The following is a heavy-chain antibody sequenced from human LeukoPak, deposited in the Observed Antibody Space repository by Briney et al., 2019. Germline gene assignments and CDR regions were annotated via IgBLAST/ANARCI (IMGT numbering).Heavy chain of an antibody. D-gene: IGHD4-17*01. CDR1: GGSFSGYY. Sequence: PSETLSLTCAVYGGSFSGYYWSWIRQPPGKGLEWIGEINHSGSTNYNPSLKSRVTISVDTSKNQFSLKLSSVTAADTAVYYCARLRAPPTVTSPNFDYWGQGTLVTVSS. CDR3: ARLRAPPTVTSPNFDY. J-gene: IGHJ4*02. CDR2: INHSGST. V-gene: IGHV4-34*01.